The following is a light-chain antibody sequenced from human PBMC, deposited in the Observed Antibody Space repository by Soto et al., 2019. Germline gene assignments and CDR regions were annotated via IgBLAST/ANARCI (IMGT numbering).Light chain of an antibody. CDR2: AAF. J-gene: IGKJ2*02. Sequence: DIQVTQSPSSLSASVGDRVTITCRASQSISTYLNWYQQKPGKAPKLLIYAAFSLQSGVPSRFSGSGSGTDFTLTLSNLQPEDFAAYYCQQTYSTPCTFGQGTKLEIK. V-gene: IGKV1-39*01. CDR3: QQTYSTPCT. CDR1: QSISTY.